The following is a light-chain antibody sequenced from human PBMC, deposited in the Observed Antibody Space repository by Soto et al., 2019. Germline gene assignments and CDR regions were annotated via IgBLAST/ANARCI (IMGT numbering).Light chain of an antibody. CDR1: NIGSKN. V-gene: IGLV3-9*01. Sequence: CGANNIGSKNVHWYQQKPGQAPVLVIYRDSKRPSGIPERFSGSNSGKTATLTISRAQAGDEADYYCQVWDSSPVVFGGGTKLTVL. J-gene: IGLJ2*01. CDR3: QVWDSSPVV. CDR2: RDS.